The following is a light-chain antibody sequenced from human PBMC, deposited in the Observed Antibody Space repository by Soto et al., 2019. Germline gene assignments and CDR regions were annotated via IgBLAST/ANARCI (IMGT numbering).Light chain of an antibody. V-gene: IGLV2-23*01. J-gene: IGLJ2*01. CDR3: CSYAGSRTLV. CDR1: SSDVGSYNL. Sequence: QSVLTQPASVSGSPGQSITISCTGTSSDVGSYNLVSWYQQHPGKAPKLMIYEGTKRPSGVSSRVSGSKSGNTASLTISGLQAEDEADYYGCSYAGSRTLVFGGGTKLTVL. CDR2: EGT.